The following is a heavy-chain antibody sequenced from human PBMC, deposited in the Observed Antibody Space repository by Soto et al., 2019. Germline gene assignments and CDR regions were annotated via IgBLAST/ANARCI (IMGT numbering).Heavy chain of an antibody. CDR1: GGSFSGYY. V-gene: IGHV4-34*01. CDR2: INHSGST. D-gene: IGHD2-15*01. J-gene: IGHJ4*02. CDR3: ARGRTVVKYFDY. Sequence: QVQLQQWGAGLLKPSETLSLTCAVYGGSFSGYYWSWIRQPPGKGLEWIGEINHSGSTNYNPSLKSRVTISVDTSQNQFSLKLSSVTAADTAVYYCARGRTVVKYFDYWGQGTLVTVSS.